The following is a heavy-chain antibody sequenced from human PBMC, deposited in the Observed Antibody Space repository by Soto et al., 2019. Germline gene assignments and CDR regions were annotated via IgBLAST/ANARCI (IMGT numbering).Heavy chain of an antibody. Sequence: EIQILESGGGLVQPGGSLRLSCSVSGFTFSRYAMSWVRQAPGKGLEWVSAVSGRGDGTFYADSVKGRFSISRDNSKNTVYMQMNSLRVEDTAVYYCAKDVEEVLTYYGMDAWGQGTTVNVSS. CDR2: VSGRGDGT. CDR1: GFTFSRYA. J-gene: IGHJ6*02. V-gene: IGHV3-23*01. CDR3: AKDVEEVLTYYGMDA.